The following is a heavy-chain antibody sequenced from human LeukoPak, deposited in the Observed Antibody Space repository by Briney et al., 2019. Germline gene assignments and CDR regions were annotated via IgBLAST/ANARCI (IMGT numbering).Heavy chain of an antibody. J-gene: IGHJ5*02. CDR2: ISGSGGST. CDR3: AKGPGVITLSFDP. Sequence: GGSLRLSCAASGFTFSSYWMHWVRQAPGKGLEWVSAISGSGGSTYYADSVKGRFTISRDNSKNTLYLQMNSLRAEDTAVYYCAKGPGVITLSFDPWGQGTLVTVSS. D-gene: IGHD3-22*01. CDR1: GFTFSSYW. V-gene: IGHV3-23*01.